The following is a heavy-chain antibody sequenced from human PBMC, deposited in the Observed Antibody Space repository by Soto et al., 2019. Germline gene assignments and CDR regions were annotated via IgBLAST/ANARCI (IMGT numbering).Heavy chain of an antibody. Sequence: SETLSLTCTVSGASISSNNWWTWVRQSPGKGLEWIGKISQSGRANYNPSLRSRGRMSIDKSKNLLSLKVNYVNAADTAVYYCARIQDGDAFDMWGQGTMVTVS. CDR3: ARIQDGDAFDM. J-gene: IGHJ3*02. CDR1: GASISSNNW. V-gene: IGHV4-4*02. CDR2: ISQSGRA.